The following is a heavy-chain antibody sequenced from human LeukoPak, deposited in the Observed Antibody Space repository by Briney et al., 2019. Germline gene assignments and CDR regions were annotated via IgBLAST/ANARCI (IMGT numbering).Heavy chain of an antibody. CDR3: ARDSALAQAAMFDY. D-gene: IGHD6-25*01. J-gene: IGHJ4*02. Sequence: SETLSLTCTVSGGSISSYYWSWIRQPPGKGLEWTGSIDHSGSTYYNPSLKSRITISVDTSKNQFSLKLSSVTAADTAVYYCARDSALAQAAMFDYWGQGTLVTVSS. V-gene: IGHV4-38-2*02. CDR2: IDHSGST. CDR1: GGSISSYY.